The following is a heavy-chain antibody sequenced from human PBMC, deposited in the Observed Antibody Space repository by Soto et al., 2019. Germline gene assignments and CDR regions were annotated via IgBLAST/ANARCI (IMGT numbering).Heavy chain of an antibody. J-gene: IGHJ5*02. CDR2: VHYSGNT. D-gene: IGHD2-15*01. V-gene: IGHV4-38-2*02. Sequence: LSLTCTVSGYSISSGYHWAWIRQPPGKGLEWLGSVHYSGNTYYNPPLKSRLTISVDKSKNQFSLNLSSVTAADTAVYYCARHDRVVAEGRWFDPWGQGTLVTVPS. CDR1: GYSISSGYH. CDR3: ARHDRVVAEGRWFDP.